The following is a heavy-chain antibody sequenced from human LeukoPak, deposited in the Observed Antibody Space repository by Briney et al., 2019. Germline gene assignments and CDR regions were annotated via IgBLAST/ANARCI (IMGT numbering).Heavy chain of an antibody. V-gene: IGHV3-7*01. D-gene: IGHD2-21*02. Sequence: GGSLRLSCAASGFTFSTYWMTWYRQAPGKGLEWVGNINQDASEINYVDSVRGRFTISRDNAKNSLHLQMNSLRAEDTAVYYCATDRDNSDWQKRFDSWGQGTLVTVSS. CDR1: GFTFSTYW. CDR2: INQDASEI. J-gene: IGHJ4*02. CDR3: ATDRDNSDWQKRFDS.